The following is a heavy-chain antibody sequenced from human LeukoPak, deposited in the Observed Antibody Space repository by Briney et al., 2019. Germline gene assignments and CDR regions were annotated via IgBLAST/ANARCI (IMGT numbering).Heavy chain of an antibody. V-gene: IGHV3-7*01. CDR2: IKQDGSEK. CDR1: GFTFSNYW. D-gene: IGHD6-19*01. CDR3: VRDLGIAVASREDY. Sequence: GGSLRLSCAASGFTFSNYWMNWVRQAPGKGLEWVANIKQDGSEKYYVDSVKGRFTISRDNAKNSMYLQMNSLRAEDTAMYYCVRDLGIAVASREDYWGQGTLVTVSS. J-gene: IGHJ4*02.